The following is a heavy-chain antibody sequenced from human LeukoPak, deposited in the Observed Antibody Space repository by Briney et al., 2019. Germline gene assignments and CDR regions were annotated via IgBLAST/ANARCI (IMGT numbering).Heavy chain of an antibody. CDR2: IGHNGTT. CDR1: GGSFSDYN. J-gene: IGHJ4*02. V-gene: IGHV4-34*01. Sequence: SETLSLTRAVYGGSFSDYNWTWIRQSPGKGLEWIGEIGHNGTTNYNPSLKGRVTISLDTSKNQFSLKLISVTAADTAVYYCARPSGGIPFKRFDFWGQGTLVFVSS. D-gene: IGHD1-14*01. CDR3: ARPSGGIPFKRFDF.